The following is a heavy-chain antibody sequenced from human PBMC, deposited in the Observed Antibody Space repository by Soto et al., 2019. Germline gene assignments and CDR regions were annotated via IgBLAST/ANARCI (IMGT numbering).Heavy chain of an antibody. Sequence: GGSLRLSCAASGFTFSSYGMHWVRQAPGKGLEWVSSISSSSSYIYYADSVKGRFTISRDNAKNSLYLQMNSLRAEDTAVYYCARDPSGTAITFDYWGQGTLVTVSS. CDR2: ISSSSSYI. CDR3: ARDPSGTAITFDY. V-gene: IGHV3-21*01. CDR1: GFTFSSYG. D-gene: IGHD5-18*01. J-gene: IGHJ4*02.